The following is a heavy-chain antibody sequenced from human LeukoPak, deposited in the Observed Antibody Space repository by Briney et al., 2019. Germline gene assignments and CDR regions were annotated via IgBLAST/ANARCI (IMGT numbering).Heavy chain of an antibody. CDR3: ARGGAARLHFQN. V-gene: IGHV4-59*01. CDR2: IYHSGST. CDR1: GGSISTYY. Sequence: TSETLSLTCIVSGGSISTYYWNWIRQPPGKGLEWIGYIYHSGSTNYNLSLQSRVTISVDTSKNQFSLNLNSVTAADTAVYYCARGGAARLHFQNWGQGTLVTVSS. D-gene: IGHD6-6*01. J-gene: IGHJ1*01.